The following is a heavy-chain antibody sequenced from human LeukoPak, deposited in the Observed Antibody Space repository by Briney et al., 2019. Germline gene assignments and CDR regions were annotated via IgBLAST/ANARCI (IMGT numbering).Heavy chain of an antibody. J-gene: IGHJ4*02. V-gene: IGHV3-48*03. D-gene: IGHD6-13*01. Sequence: PGGSLRLSCAASGFSFTSYEMNWVRRVPGKGLEWLSYINTSGSIIYYADSVKGRFTISRDNAKNSLNLQMNSLRAEDTAVYYSARKNQQAFDYWGQGTLVTVSS. CDR2: INTSGSII. CDR1: GFSFTSYE. CDR3: ARKNQQAFDY.